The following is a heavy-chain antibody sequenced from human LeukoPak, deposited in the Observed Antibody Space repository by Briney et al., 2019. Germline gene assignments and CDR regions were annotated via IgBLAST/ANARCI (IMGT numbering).Heavy chain of an antibody. CDR3: ASAIALVGTRVHSWFDP. CDR1: GYSISSDFY. D-gene: IGHD6-19*01. CDR2: INHRGST. Sequence: SETLSLTCSVSGYSISSDFYWCCIRQPPGKRQERIASINHRGSTYYNPSLKRRITISIDTAKNQFSLKLSSVTAADTAVYYCASAIALVGTRVHSWFDPWGQGTLVTVSS. V-gene: IGHV4-38-2*01. J-gene: IGHJ5*02.